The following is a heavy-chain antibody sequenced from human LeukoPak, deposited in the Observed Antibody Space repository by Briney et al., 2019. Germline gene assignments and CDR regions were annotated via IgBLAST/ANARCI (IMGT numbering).Heavy chain of an antibody. Sequence: GGSLRLSCAASGNCWMYWVRQAPGKGLVWVSRINNDGSSATYADSVKGRFTISRDNAKNTLYMQMNSLRAEDTAVYYCASSSGFYYDVVDCWGQGTLVTVSS. CDR3: ASSSGFYYDVVDC. D-gene: IGHD3-22*01. V-gene: IGHV3-74*03. CDR1: GNCW. J-gene: IGHJ4*02. CDR2: INNDGSSA.